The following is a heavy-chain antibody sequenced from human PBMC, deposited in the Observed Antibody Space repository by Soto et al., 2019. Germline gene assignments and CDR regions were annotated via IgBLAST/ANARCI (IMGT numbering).Heavy chain of an antibody. D-gene: IGHD6-19*01. V-gene: IGHV4-59*08. CDR2: IYYSGST. CDR1: GGSISSYY. CDR3: ARHESDSSGWDFDY. J-gene: IGHJ4*02. Sequence: SETLSLTCTVSGGSISSYYWSWIRQPPGKGLEWIGYIYYSGSTNYNPSLKSRVTISVDTSKNQFSLKLSSVTAADTAVYYCARHESDSSGWDFDYWGQGTLVTVSS.